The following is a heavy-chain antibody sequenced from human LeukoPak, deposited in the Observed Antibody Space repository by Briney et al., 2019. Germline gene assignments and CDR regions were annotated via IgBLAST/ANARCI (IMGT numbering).Heavy chain of an antibody. D-gene: IGHD1-7*01. V-gene: IGHV4-39*01. J-gene: IGHJ4*02. CDR3: TRQGSLGTSGYDY. CDR2: YSGST. Sequence: SETLSLTCTVSGGSISSSSYYWGWIRQPPGKGLEWIGSYSGSTYYNPSLKSRVTISVDTSKNQFSLKLSSVTAADTAVYYCTRQGSLGTSGYDYWGQGTLVTVSS. CDR1: GGSISSSSYY.